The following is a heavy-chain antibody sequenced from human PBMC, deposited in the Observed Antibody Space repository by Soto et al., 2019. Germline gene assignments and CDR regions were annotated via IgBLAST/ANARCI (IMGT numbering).Heavy chain of an antibody. J-gene: IGHJ6*02. CDR2: IYYSGTT. V-gene: IGHV4-39*01. CDR3: ARLHGYCISSSCHGHYAMDV. Sequence: VMNSKPPGKGLEWIGSIYYSGTTYYNPSLNSRVTVSVNTSKNQFSLKVTSVTAADTAVYYCARLHGYCISSSCHGHYAMDVWGQGTTVTVSS. D-gene: IGHD2-2*01.